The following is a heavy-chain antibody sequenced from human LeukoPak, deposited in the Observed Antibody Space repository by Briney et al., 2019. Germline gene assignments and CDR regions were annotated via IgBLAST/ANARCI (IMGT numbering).Heavy chain of an antibody. Sequence: SQTLSLTCAISGDSVSSNSAAWNWIWQSPSRGLEWLGRTYYRSKWYNDYAVSVKSRISINPDTSKNQFSLQLNSVTPEDTAVYYCARDFRQQLVPPRYYYYGMDVWGQGTTVTVSS. V-gene: IGHV6-1*01. CDR1: GDSVSSNSAA. D-gene: IGHD6-13*01. CDR3: ARDFRQQLVPPRYYYYGMDV. CDR2: TYYRSKWYN. J-gene: IGHJ6*02.